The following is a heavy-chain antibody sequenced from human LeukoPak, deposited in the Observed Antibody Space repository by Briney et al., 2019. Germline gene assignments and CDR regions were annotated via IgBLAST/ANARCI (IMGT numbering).Heavy chain of an antibody. CDR3: ARGEWLARGTFDS. CDR2: ISTSGVST. J-gene: IGHJ4*02. Sequence: GGSLRLSCAASGFTFSGYAMSWVRQAPGKGLEWVSSISTSGVSTSYADSVKGRFTISRENAKNSLYLQMNSLRAEDTAVYYCARGEWLARGTFDSWGRGTLVTVSP. D-gene: IGHD6-19*01. CDR1: GFTFSGYA. V-gene: IGHV3-23*01.